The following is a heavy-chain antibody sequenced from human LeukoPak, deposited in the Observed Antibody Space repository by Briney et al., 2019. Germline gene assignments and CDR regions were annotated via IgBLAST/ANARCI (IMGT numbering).Heavy chain of an antibody. CDR2: IYYSGST. CDR3: ARDGNWRDAFDI. V-gene: IGHV4-59*01. D-gene: IGHD3-3*01. CDR1: GGSISSYY. J-gene: IGHJ3*02. Sequence: PSETLSLTCTVSGGSISSYYWSWIRQPPGKGLEWIGYIYYSGSTNYNPSLKSRVTISVDTSKNQFSLKLSSVTAADTAVYYCARDGNWRDAFDIWGQGTMVTVSS.